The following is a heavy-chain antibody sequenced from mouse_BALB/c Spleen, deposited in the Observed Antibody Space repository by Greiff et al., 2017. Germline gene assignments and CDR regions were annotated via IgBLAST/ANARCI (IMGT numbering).Heavy chain of an antibody. CDR2: IDPANGNT. V-gene: IGHV14-3*02. Sequence: VQLQQSGAELVKPGASVKLSCTASGFNIKDTYMHWVKQRPEQGLEWIGRIDPANGNTKYDPKFQGKATITADTSSNTAYLQLSSLTSEDTAVYYCARDYVCYAMDYWGQGTSVTVSS. CDR1: GFNIKDTY. CDR3: ARDYVCYAMDY. D-gene: IGHD1-1*01. J-gene: IGHJ4*01.